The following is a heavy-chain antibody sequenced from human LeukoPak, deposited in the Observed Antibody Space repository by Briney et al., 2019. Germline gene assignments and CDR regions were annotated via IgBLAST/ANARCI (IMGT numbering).Heavy chain of an antibody. CDR1: GGSISSYY. CDR3: ARGIGITDY. V-gene: IGHV4-59*01. Sequence: PSETLSLTCTVSGGSISSYYWSWIRQPPWKGLEWIGYIYYSGSTNYNPSLKSRVTISVDTSKDQFSLKLSSVTAADTAVYYCARGIGITDYWGQGTLVTVSS. D-gene: IGHD1-14*01. J-gene: IGHJ4*02. CDR2: IYYSGST.